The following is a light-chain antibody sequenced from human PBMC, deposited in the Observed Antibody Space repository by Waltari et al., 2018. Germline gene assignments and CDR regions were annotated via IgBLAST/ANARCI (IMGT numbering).Light chain of an antibody. CDR1: QNIKIW. CDR3: QQYDTYPWT. Sequence: DIQMTHPRSTLSAPVGDTVTINCRASQNIKIWLTWYQQKPGKAPNLLIYKASSLQSGVPSRFSGSGSGTEFALTINSLQPDDFATYYCQQYDTYPWTFGHGTKVEIK. CDR2: KAS. J-gene: IGKJ1*01. V-gene: IGKV1-5*03.